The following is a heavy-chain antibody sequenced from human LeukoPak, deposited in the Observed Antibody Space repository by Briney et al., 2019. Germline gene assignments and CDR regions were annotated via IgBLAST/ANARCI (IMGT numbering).Heavy chain of an antibody. CDR3: ARANFYYDSSGLI. CDR2: IYYSGST. J-gene: IGHJ3*02. D-gene: IGHD3-22*01. CDR1: GGSISSYY. Sequence: SETLSLTCTVSGGSISSYYWSWIRQPPGKGLEWIGYIYYSGSTNYSPSLKSRVTISVDTSKNQFSLKLSSVTAADTAVYYCARANFYYDSSGLIWGQGTMVTVSS. V-gene: IGHV4-59*01.